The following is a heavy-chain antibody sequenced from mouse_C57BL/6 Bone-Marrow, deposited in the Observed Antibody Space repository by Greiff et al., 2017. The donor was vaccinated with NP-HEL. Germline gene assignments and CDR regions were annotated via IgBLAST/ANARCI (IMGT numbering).Heavy chain of an antibody. V-gene: IGHV1-64*01. CDR2: INPSSGST. Sequence: VQLQQPGAELVKPGASVKLSCKASGYTFTSYWMHWVKQRPGQGLEWIGMINPSSGSTNYNEKFKSKATLTVDKSSSTAYMQLSSLTSEDSAVYDCARAGVYTGVGRLYWYFDVGCTGTAVTV. CDR3: ARAGVYTGVGRLYWYFDV. CDR1: GYTFTSYW. J-gene: IGHJ1*03. D-gene: IGHD1-1*01.